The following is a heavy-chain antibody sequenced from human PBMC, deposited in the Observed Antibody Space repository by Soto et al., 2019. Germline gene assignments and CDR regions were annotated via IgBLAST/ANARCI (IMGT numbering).Heavy chain of an antibody. J-gene: IGHJ6*02. CDR1: GGSFSGYY. Sequence: SETLCLTCAVYGGSFSGYYWSWIRQPPGKGLEWIGEINHSGSTNYNPSLKSRVTISVDTSKNQFSLKLSSVTAADTAVYYCARGVRMVATGTGGDYYYGMDVWGQGTTVTVS. CDR3: ARGVRMVATGTGGDYYYGMDV. V-gene: IGHV4-34*01. CDR2: INHSGST. D-gene: IGHD5-12*01.